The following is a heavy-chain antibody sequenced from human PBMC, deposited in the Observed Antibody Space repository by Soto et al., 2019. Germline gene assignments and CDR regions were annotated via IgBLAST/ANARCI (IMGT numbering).Heavy chain of an antibody. Sequence: ASVKVSCKASGGTFSSYAISWVRQAPGQGLEWMGGIIPILGTANYAQKFQGRVTITADESTSTAYMELSSLRSEDTAVYYCARDGYCSGGSCFLYYFDYWGQGTLVTVSS. D-gene: IGHD2-15*01. J-gene: IGHJ4*02. CDR3: ARDGYCSGGSCFLYYFDY. CDR2: IIPILGTA. CDR1: GGTFSSYA. V-gene: IGHV1-69*13.